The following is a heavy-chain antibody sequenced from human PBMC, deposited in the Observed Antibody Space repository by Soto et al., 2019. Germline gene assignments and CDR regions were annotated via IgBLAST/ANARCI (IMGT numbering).Heavy chain of an antibody. D-gene: IGHD3-10*01. V-gene: IGHV1-3*01. CDR1: GYTFSNFA. CDR3: ARAVARGVKTIYYYYGMDV. Sequence: GASVKVSCKASGYTFSNFAMHWVRQAPGQRLEWMGWINPGNGNTKYSQTSQGRVTITRDTSASTAYMELSSLRSEDTAVYYCARAVARGVKTIYYYYGMDVWGQGTTVTVSS. J-gene: IGHJ6*02. CDR2: INPGNGNT.